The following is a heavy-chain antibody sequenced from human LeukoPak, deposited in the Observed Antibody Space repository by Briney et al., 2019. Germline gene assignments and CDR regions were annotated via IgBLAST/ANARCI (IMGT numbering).Heavy chain of an antibody. CDR3: ARLTKNDSGSFRFGKKKRGYMDV. V-gene: IGHV4-59*12. J-gene: IGHJ6*03. CDR1: GGSISSYY. D-gene: IGHD3-10*01. CDR2: IYYSGST. Sequence: SETLSLTCTVSGGSISSYYWSWIRQPPGKGLEWIGYIYYSGSTNYNPSLKSRVTISGDTSKNQVSLKLSSVTAADTAVYYCARLTKNDSGSFRFGKKKRGYMDVWGKGTTVTISS.